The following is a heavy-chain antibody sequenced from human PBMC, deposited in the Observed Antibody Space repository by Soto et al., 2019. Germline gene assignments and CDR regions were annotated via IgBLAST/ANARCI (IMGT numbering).Heavy chain of an antibody. CDR3: AIFRFDGRDGAPALHPSLYYYYMDV. CDR1: GYTFTSYD. V-gene: IGHV1-8*01. J-gene: IGHJ6*03. CDR2: MNPNSGNT. D-gene: IGHD3-10*01. Sequence: ASVKVSCKASGYTFTSYDINWVRQATGQGLEWMGWMNPNSGNTGYAQKFQGRVTMTRNTSISTAYMELSSLRSEDTAVYYCAIFRFDGRDGAPALHPSLYYYYMDVWGKGTTVTVSS.